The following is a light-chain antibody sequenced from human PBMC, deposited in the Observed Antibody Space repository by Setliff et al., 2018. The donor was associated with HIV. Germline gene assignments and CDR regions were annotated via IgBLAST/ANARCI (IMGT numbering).Light chain of an antibody. V-gene: IGLV2-23*02. J-gene: IGLJ1*01. Sequence: QSVLTQPASVSGSPGQSITISCTGTSSDVGSYNLVSWYQQHPGKAPKLMIYEVGKWPSGVSNRFSGSKSGNTASLTISGLQAEDEADYYCCSYAGSSTYVFGTGTKV. CDR1: SSDVGSYNL. CDR3: CSYAGSSTYV. CDR2: EVG.